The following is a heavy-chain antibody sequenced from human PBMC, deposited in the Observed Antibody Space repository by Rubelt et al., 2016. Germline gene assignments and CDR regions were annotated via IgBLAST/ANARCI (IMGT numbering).Heavy chain of an antibody. Sequence: QVQLQQWGAGLLKPSETLSLTCAVYGGSFSGYYWSWIRQPPGKGLEWIGEINHSGSTNYNPSLMFVSPLPVDMPRNRCALKLRSVTAAVTAGYYCARQRNYDILTGQLYYFDYWGQGTLVTVSS. CDR1: GGSFSGYY. J-gene: IGHJ4*02. V-gene: IGHV4-34*01. CDR3: ARQRNYDILTGQLYYFDY. CDR2: INHSGST. D-gene: IGHD3-9*01.